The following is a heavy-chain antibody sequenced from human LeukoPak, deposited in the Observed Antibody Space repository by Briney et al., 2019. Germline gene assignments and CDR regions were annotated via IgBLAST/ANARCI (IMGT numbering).Heavy chain of an antibody. V-gene: IGHV1-69*04. D-gene: IGHD3-22*01. J-gene: IGHJ4*02. CDR3: ARDPYYFESAGYYPD. Sequence: ASVKVSCKASGGTLTSYAISWVRQTPGQGLEWMGRIIPLLAVATHAQNFQGRVMITADISTSTAYMELSSLRSEDTAVYYCARDPYYFESAGYYPDWGQGTLVTVSS. CDR1: GGTLTSYA. CDR2: IIPLLAVA.